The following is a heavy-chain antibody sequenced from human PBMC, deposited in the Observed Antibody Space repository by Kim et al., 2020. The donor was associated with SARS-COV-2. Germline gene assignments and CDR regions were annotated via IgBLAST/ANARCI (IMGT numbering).Heavy chain of an antibody. V-gene: IGHV3-43*02. J-gene: IGHJ4*02. Sequence: GGSLRLSRAASGFTFGDYAMHWVRQAPGKSLEWVSVISGDGAKTYYTDSAKGRFTISRDNSKNSLSLQMNSLRTEDTALYFCTNTFDCKTVDCFRPHNNWGQGTLVTVSS. CDR3: TNTFDCKTVDCFRPHNN. D-gene: IGHD2-21*02. CDR1: GFTFGDYA. CDR2: ISGDGAKT.